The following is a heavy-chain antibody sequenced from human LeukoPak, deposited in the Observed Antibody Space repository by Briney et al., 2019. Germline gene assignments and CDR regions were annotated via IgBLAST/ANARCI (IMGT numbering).Heavy chain of an antibody. V-gene: IGHV1-69*13. CDR2: IIPIFGTA. Sequence: ASVKVSCKASGGTFSSYAISWVRQAPGQGLEWMGGIIPIFGTANYAQKFQGGVTITADESTSTAYMELSSLRSEDTAVYYCAVEAESTSCYLGPCYMDVWGKGTTVTVSS. J-gene: IGHJ6*03. CDR3: AVEAESTSCYLGPCYMDV. D-gene: IGHD2-2*01. CDR1: GGTFSSYA.